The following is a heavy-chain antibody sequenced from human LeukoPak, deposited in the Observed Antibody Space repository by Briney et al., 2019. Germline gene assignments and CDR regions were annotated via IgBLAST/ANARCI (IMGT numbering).Heavy chain of an antibody. D-gene: IGHD3-10*01. Sequence: SVKVSCKASGGTFISYAISWVRQAPGQGLEWMGRIIPIFGTANYAQKFQGRVTITTDESTSTAYMELSSLRSEDTAVYYCARDTHYYGSGSYCDYWGQGTLVTVSS. CDR2: IIPIFGTA. V-gene: IGHV1-69*05. J-gene: IGHJ4*02. CDR3: ARDTHYYGSGSYCDY. CDR1: GGTFISYA.